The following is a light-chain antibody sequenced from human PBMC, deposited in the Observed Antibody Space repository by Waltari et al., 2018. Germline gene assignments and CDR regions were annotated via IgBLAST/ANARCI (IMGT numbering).Light chain of an antibody. CDR1: SDDVGGFNS. Sequence: QSALTQPRSVSGSLGPSVTIPCAGSSDDVGGFNSVSWYQQYPGKAPTLLMYTVYRRPSGVPLRFSGSKSGNTASLTVSGLQAEDEADYYCCSYSTTYPEVFGSGTKVTVV. J-gene: IGLJ1*01. CDR2: TVY. CDR3: CSYSTTYPEV. V-gene: IGLV2-11*01.